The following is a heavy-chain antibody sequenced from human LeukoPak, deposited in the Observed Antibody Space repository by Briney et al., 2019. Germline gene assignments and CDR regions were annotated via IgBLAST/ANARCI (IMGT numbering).Heavy chain of an antibody. CDR2: ISYDGSNK. V-gene: IGHV3-30*18. Sequence: GRSLRLSCAASGFTFSTYGMHWVRQAPGKGLEWVAVISYDGSNKYYADSVKGRFTISRDNSKNTLYLQMNSLRTEDTAVYYCAKGNSGYYTFLDYWGQGTLVTVSS. CDR1: GFTFSTYG. CDR3: AKGNSGYYTFLDY. J-gene: IGHJ4*02. D-gene: IGHD3-22*01.